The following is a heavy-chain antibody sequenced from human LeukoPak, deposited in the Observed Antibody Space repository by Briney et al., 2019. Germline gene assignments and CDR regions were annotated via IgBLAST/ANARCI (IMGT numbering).Heavy chain of an antibody. CDR3: AKLDDSSGYYYVGYFQR. CDR1: GDTLNRYA. V-gene: IGHV3-23*01. Sequence: GGSLRLSCAASGDTLNRYAQRGASDPLGRGLECGSALCGSGGSTYYADSVKGRFTISRDNSKNTLYLQMNSLRAEDTAVYYCAKLDDSSGYYYVGYFQRWGQGTLVTVSS. D-gene: IGHD3-22*01. CDR2: LCGSGGST. J-gene: IGHJ1*01.